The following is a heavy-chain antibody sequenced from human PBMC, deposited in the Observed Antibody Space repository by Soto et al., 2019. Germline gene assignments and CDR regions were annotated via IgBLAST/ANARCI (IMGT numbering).Heavy chain of an antibody. CDR1: GYSFTTYW. J-gene: IGHJ6*02. CDR2: NDPSDSYT. D-gene: IGHD1-26*01. Sequence: GESLKISCKGSGYSFTTYWISWVRQMPGKGLEWMGRNDPSDSYTNYSPSFQGHVTFSADTSISTAYLQWTSLKASDTAMYYCARSIREYYGMDVWGQGTTVTVSS. V-gene: IGHV5-10-1*01. CDR3: ARSIREYYGMDV.